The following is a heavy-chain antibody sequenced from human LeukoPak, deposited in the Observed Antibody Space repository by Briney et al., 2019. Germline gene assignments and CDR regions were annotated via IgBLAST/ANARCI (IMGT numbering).Heavy chain of an antibody. CDR1: GFTFSDYD. CDR2: ISSSSSYI. J-gene: IGHJ3*02. CDR3: AGPMTVTLYAFDI. Sequence: PGGSLRLSCSASGFTFSDYDMNWVRQAPGKGLEWVSSISSSSSYIYYADSVKGRFTISRDNAKNSLYLQTNSLRAEDTAVYYCAGPMTVTLYAFDIWGQGTMVTVSS. V-gene: IGHV3-21*01. D-gene: IGHD3-22*01.